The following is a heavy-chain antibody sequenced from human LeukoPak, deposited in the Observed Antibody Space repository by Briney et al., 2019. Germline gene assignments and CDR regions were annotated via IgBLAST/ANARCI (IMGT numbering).Heavy chain of an antibody. D-gene: IGHD3-3*01. CDR2: ISAYNGNT. CDR1: GGTFSSYA. J-gene: IGHJ4*02. Sequence: ASVKVSCKASGGTFSSYAISWVRQAPGQGLEWMGWISAYNGNTNYAQKLQGRVTMTTDTSTSTAYMELRSLRSDDTAVYYCARVYDFWSGYLVDYWGQGTLVTVSS. CDR3: ARVYDFWSGYLVDY. V-gene: IGHV1-18*01.